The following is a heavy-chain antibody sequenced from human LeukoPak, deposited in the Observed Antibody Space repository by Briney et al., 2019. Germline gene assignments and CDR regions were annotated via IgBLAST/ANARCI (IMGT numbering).Heavy chain of an antibody. J-gene: IGHJ2*01. CDR3: TGEDNLYFDR. CDR1: GFTFSDYY. V-gene: IGHV3-11*05. CDR2: ISTGSTHT. Sequence: GGSLRLSCAASGFTFSDYYMTWIRQAPGKGLEWLSYISTGSTHTNYANSVKGRFTISRDNAKNSLYLQLNSLRAEDTAVYYCTGEDNLYFDRWGRGTLVTVSS.